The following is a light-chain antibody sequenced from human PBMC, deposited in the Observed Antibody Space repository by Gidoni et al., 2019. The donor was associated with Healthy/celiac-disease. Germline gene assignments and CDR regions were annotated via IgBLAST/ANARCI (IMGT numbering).Light chain of an antibody. J-gene: IGKJ3*01. CDR2: DAS. V-gene: IGKV3-11*01. CDR3: QQRSNWHLFT. CDR1: QSVSSY. Sequence: EIVLTQSPATLSLSPGERATLSCRASQSVSSYLAWSQQKPGQAPRLLIYDASNRATGIPARFSGSGSGTDFTLTISSLEPEDFAVYYCQQRSNWHLFTFGTGTKVDIK.